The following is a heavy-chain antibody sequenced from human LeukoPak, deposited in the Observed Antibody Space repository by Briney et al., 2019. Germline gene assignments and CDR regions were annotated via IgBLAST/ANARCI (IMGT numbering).Heavy chain of an antibody. Sequence: SETLSLTCNVSGASVSSGSYYWSRIRQHPGKGLEWIGYIYYSGSTYYNPSLKSRVTISVDTSKNQFSLKLSSVTAADTAVYYCARDRHYFDYWGQGTLVTVSS. J-gene: IGHJ4*02. CDR1: GASVSSGSYY. V-gene: IGHV4-31*03. CDR2: IYYSGST. CDR3: ARDRHYFDY.